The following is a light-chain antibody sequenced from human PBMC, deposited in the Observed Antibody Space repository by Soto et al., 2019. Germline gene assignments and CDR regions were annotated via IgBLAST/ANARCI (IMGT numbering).Light chain of an antibody. CDR2: DAS. CDR1: QSVSSNY. J-gene: IGKJ5*01. V-gene: IGKV3-20*01. CDR3: QQYGSSAPIT. Sequence: EIVLTQSPGTLSLSPGEGATLSCRASQSVSSNYLAWYQQKPGQAPSLLIYDASSRATGIPDRFSGSGSGTDFTLTISRLEPEDFAMYYCQQYGSSAPITFGQGTRLEIE.